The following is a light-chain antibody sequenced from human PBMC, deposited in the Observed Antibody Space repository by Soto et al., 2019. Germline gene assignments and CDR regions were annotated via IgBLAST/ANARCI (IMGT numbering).Light chain of an antibody. J-gene: IGLJ2*01. Sequence: QSALTQPRSVSGSPGQSVTISCTGTSSDVGAYNYVSWYQQHPGKAPKLMIYDVSKRPSGVPDRFSGSKSGNTASLTISGLQAEDEDDYYCCSYAGSYTFVLFGGGTKLTVL. V-gene: IGLV2-11*01. CDR1: SSDVGAYNY. CDR2: DVS. CDR3: CSYAGSYTFVL.